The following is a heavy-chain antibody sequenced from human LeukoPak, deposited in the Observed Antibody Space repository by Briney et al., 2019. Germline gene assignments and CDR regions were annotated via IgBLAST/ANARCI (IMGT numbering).Heavy chain of an antibody. CDR2: INHSGST. D-gene: IGHD3-22*01. V-gene: IGHV4-34*01. CDR3: ARGGGYYYDSGRAYYFDY. CDR1: GGSFSGYY. Sequence: SETLSLTCAVYGGSFSGYYWSWIRQPPGKGLEWIGEINHSGSTNYNPSLKSRVTISVDTSKNQFSLKLSSVTAADTAVYYCARGGGYYYDSGRAYYFDYWGQGTLVTVSS. J-gene: IGHJ4*02.